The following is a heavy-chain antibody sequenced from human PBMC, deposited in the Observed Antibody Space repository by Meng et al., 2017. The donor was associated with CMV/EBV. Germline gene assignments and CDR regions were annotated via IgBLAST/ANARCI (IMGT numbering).Heavy chain of an antibody. CDR3: ARDGVVFGVVTLFDY. D-gene: IGHD3-3*01. J-gene: IGHJ4*02. V-gene: IGHV1-2*02. CDR2: INPNSGGT. Sequence: ASVKVSCKASGYTFTGYYMHWVRQAPGQGLEWMGWINPNSGGTNYAQKFQGMVTMTRDTSISTAYMELSRLRSDDTAVYYCARDGVVFGVVTLFDYWGQGTLVTVSS. CDR1: GYTFTGYY.